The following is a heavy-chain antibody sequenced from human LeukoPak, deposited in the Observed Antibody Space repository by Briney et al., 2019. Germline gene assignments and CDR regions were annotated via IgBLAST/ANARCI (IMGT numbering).Heavy chain of an antibody. CDR2: IIPIFGTA. Sequence: SVKVSCKASGGTFSSYAISWVRQAPGQGLEWMGGIIPIFGTANYARKFQGRVTITADESTSTAYMELRSLRSDDTAVYYCARDIRHYGSGADFDYWGQGTLVTVSS. CDR3: ARDIRHYGSGADFDY. D-gene: IGHD3-10*01. CDR1: GGTFSSYA. V-gene: IGHV1-69*13. J-gene: IGHJ4*02.